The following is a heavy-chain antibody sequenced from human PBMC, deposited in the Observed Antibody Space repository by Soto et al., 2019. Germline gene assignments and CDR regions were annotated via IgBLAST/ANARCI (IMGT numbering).Heavy chain of an antibody. V-gene: IGHV3-11*01. CDR2: ISSSGSTI. D-gene: IGHD6-13*01. CDR1: GFTFSDYY. J-gene: IGHJ2*01. CDR3: ARVIRAAAGTFSWYFDL. Sequence: PGGSLRLSFAASGFTFSDYYMCWIRQAPGKGLEWVSYISSSGSTIYYADSVKGRFTISRDNAKNSLYLQMNSLRAEDTAVYYCARVIRAAAGTFSWYFDLWGRGTLVTVSS.